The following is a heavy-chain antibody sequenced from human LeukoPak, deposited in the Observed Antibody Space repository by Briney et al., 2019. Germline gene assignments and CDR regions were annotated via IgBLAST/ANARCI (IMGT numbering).Heavy chain of an antibody. CDR2: INPNSGGT. Sequence: GESLKISCKASGYTFTGYYMHWVRQAPGQGLEWMGRINPNSGGTNYAQKFQGRVTMTRDTSISTAYMELSRLRSDDTAVYYCARERLIWSGYPTFDYWGQGTLVTVSS. CDR1: GYTFTGYY. CDR3: ARERLIWSGYPTFDY. D-gene: IGHD3-3*01. V-gene: IGHV1-2*06. J-gene: IGHJ4*02.